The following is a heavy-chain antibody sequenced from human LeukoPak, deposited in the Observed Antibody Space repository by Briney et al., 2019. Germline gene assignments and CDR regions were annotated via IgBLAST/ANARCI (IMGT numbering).Heavy chain of an antibody. D-gene: IGHD2-21*01. CDR3: ARDMIAKRWKFYY. V-gene: IGHV1-2*02. Sequence: GASVKVSFKGYGYSVTGCYTHWVRQPPGQGLEWMGWINPNSGGTNYAHKFQGRVTMTSDTSISTAYMELSRLRSDDTAVYYCARDMIAKRWKFYYWGQGTLVTVSS. CDR2: INPNSGGT. J-gene: IGHJ4*02. CDR1: GYSVTGCY.